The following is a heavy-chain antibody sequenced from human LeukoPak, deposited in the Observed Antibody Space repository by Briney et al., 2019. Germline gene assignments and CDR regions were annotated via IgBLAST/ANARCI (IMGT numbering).Heavy chain of an antibody. J-gene: IGHJ4*02. CDR3: ARSSCSSTSCYSDFDY. Sequence: PSETLSLTCAVYGGSFSGYYWSWIWQPPGKGLEWIGYIYYSGSTNYNPSLKSRVTISVDTSKNQFSLKLSSVTAADTAVYYCARSSCSSTSCYSDFDYWGQGTLVTVSS. D-gene: IGHD2-2*01. CDR1: GGSFSGYY. CDR2: IYYSGST. V-gene: IGHV4-59*01.